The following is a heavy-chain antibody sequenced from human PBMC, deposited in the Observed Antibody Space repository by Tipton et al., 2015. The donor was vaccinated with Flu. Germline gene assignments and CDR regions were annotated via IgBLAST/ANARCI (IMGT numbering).Heavy chain of an antibody. CDR1: GGSISSSSYY. CDR3: ARVSPLLTYKGPAYFQH. D-gene: IGHD2/OR15-2a*01. CDR2: IYYDGST. Sequence: TLSLTCTVSGGSISSSSYYWGWIRQPPGKGLEWIGSIYYDGSTYHNASLESRVTISVDTSKNKFSLKLNSVTAADTAVYYCARVSPLLTYKGPAYFQHWGQGTTVPVSS. J-gene: IGHJ6*02. V-gene: IGHV4-39*07.